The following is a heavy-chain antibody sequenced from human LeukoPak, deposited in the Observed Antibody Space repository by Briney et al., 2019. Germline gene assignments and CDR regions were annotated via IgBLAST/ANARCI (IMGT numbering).Heavy chain of an antibody. CDR3: ARHNFSLKVIPYYFDY. V-gene: IGHV4-59*08. J-gene: IGHJ4*02. CDR1: GGSISSYY. Sequence: SETLSLTCTVSGGSISSYYWSWIRQPPGKGLEWFGYIYYSGSTNYNPSLKSRVTISVDTSKNQFSLKLSSVTAADTAVYYCARHNFSLKVIPYYFDYWGQGTLVAVSS. CDR2: IYYSGST. D-gene: IGHD3-16*02.